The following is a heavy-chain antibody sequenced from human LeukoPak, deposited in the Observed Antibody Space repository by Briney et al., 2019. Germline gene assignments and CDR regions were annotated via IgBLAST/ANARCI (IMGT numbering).Heavy chain of an antibody. CDR3: VRDSGSGYYWDY. Sequence: AGGSLRLPCAASGFTFSDHYMDWVRQAPGKGLEWVARTRNKANNYITDYAASVNGRFTISRDYSNNSLHLQMNSLKIEDTAVYYCVRDSGSGYYWDYWGQGTLVTVS. V-gene: IGHV3-72*01. CDR1: GFTFSDHY. CDR2: TRNKANNYIT. D-gene: IGHD3-22*01. J-gene: IGHJ4*02.